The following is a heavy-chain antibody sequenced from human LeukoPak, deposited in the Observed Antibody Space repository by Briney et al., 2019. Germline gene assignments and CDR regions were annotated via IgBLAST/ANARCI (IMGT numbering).Heavy chain of an antibody. D-gene: IGHD4-17*01. CDR3: ARVVRTTVTTAYYFDY. J-gene: IGHJ4*02. V-gene: IGHV4-38-2*02. CDR2: IYHTGST. Sequence: SETLSLTCTVSGYSISSGYYWGWIRQPPGKGLEWIGTIYHTGSTYYNPSLKTRVTISVDTSKNQFSLQLSSVTAPDTAVYYCARVVRTTVTTAYYFDYWGQGTLVTVSS. CDR1: GYSISSGYY.